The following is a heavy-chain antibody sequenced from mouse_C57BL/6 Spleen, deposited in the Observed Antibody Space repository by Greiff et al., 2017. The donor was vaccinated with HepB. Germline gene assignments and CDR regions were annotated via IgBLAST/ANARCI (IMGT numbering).Heavy chain of an antibody. V-gene: IGHV1-82*01. CDR3: ARTDQYYAMDY. J-gene: IGHJ4*01. Sequence: VKLQESGPELVKPGASVKISCKASSYAFSSSWMNWVKQRPGKGLEWIGRIYPGDGDTNYNGKFKGKATLTADKSSSTAYMQLSSLTSEDSAVYFCARTDQYYAMDYWGQGTSVTVSS. CDR1: SYAFSSSW. CDR2: IYPGDGDT.